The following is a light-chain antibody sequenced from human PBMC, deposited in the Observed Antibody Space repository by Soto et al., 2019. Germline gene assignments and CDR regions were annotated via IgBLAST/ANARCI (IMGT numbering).Light chain of an antibody. J-gene: IGKJ4*01. CDR1: QSVLYSSNNKNY. CDR3: PQYYFLPIS. Sequence: DVVMTQSPDSLAVSLGERATINCKSSQSVLYSSNNKNYLAWYQQKPGQPPKLLIYWASTRESGVPDRFSDSGSETDFTLTIVSLQAEDVAVYSCPQYYFLPISFGGETNVEIK. CDR2: WAS. V-gene: IGKV4-1*01.